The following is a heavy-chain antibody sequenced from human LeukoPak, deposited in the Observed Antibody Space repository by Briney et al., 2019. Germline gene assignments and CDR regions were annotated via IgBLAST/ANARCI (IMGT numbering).Heavy chain of an antibody. Sequence: PSETLSLTCTGSGGSISSYYWSWIRQPPGKGLEWIGYIYYSGSTNYSPSLRSRVTISVDRSKNQVSLILSSLTAADTAIYYCARSAAGHQYYFDYWGRGTLVTVSS. CDR1: GGSISSYY. CDR2: IYYSGST. CDR3: ARSAAGHQYYFDY. J-gene: IGHJ4*02. D-gene: IGHD2-2*01. V-gene: IGHV4-59*01.